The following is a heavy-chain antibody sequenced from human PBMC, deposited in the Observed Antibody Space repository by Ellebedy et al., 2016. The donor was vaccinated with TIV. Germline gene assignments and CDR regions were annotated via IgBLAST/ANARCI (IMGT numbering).Heavy chain of an antibody. CDR2: IKPDGSDK. V-gene: IGHV3-7*03. J-gene: IGHJ6*02. Sequence: GESLKISCAASGFTFSSFWMTWVRQAPGKGLEWVASIKPDGSDKFYVDSVKGRFTMSRDNAKNSLHPQMDSLRVEDTAVYHCARGTGLDVWGQGTTVTVSS. CDR3: ARGTGLDV. CDR1: GFTFSSFW.